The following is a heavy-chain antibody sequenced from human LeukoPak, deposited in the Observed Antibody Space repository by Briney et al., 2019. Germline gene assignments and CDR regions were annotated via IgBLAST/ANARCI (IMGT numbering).Heavy chain of an antibody. CDR3: ARDVKGRWELLGSHDY. J-gene: IGHJ4*02. Sequence: GGSLRLSCVASGFTFSAYSMSWVRQAPGKGLEWVSSISTSSSYIYHADSVKGRFTISRDNAKNSLYLQMNSLRAEDTAVYYCARDVKGRWELLGSHDYWGQGALVTVSS. CDR2: ISTSSSYI. V-gene: IGHV3-21*01. D-gene: IGHD1-26*01. CDR1: GFTFSAYS.